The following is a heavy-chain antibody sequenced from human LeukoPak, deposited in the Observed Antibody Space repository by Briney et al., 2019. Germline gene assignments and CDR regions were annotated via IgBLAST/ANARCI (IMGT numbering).Heavy chain of an antibody. D-gene: IGHD1-26*01. V-gene: IGHV3-74*01. Sequence: GGSLRLSCAASGFTFSSYWMHWVRQAPGKGLVWVSRINSDGSSTSYADSVKGRFTISRDNAKNTLYLQMNSLRAEDTAVYYCARDPVKLVGADGGRYFDYWGQGPLVTVSS. CDR2: INSDGSST. J-gene: IGHJ4*02. CDR1: GFTFSSYW. CDR3: ARDPVKLVGADGGRYFDY.